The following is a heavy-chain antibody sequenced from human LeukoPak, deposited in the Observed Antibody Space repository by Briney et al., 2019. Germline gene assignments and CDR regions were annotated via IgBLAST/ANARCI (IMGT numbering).Heavy chain of an antibody. Sequence: GGSLRLSCAASGITFSSYAMSWVRQAPGKGLEWVSVIYSGGSTYSAGSVKGRFTISRDNSKNTLYLQMNSLRAEDTAVYYCGRDSNYDTRGHYSGGKETLVTVPS. CDR1: GITFSSYA. J-gene: IGHJ5*01. V-gene: IGHV3-53*01. CDR3: GRDSNYDTRGHYS. CDR2: IYSGGST. D-gene: IGHD3-22*01.